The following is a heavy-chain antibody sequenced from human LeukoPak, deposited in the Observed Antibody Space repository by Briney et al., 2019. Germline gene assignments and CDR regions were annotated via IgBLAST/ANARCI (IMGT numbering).Heavy chain of an antibody. J-gene: IGHJ2*01. CDR2: IYAGDTI. CDR1: GFSVRNNY. V-gene: IGHV3-66*01. D-gene: IGHD2-15*01. Sequence: PGGSLRLSCVVSGFSVRNNYVSWVRQAPGKGLEWVSVIYAGDTIHYADSVKGRFTISRDNSKNTVYLQMNSLRAEDTAVYYCARDQEGRSCSGGTCYLGWSFDLWGRGTLVTVSS. CDR3: ARDQEGRSCSGGTCYLGWSFDL.